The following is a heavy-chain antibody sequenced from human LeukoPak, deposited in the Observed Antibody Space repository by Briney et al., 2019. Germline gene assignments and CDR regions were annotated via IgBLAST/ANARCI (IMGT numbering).Heavy chain of an antibody. Sequence: ASVKVSCKASGYTFTGYYTHWVRQAPGQGLEWMGWINPNSGGTNYAQKFQGRVTMTRDTSISTAYMELSRLRSDDTAVYYCATSEALYGELDYWGQGTLVTVSS. CDR3: ATSEALYGELDY. D-gene: IGHD4-17*01. CDR2: INPNSGGT. V-gene: IGHV1-2*02. CDR1: GYTFTGYY. J-gene: IGHJ4*02.